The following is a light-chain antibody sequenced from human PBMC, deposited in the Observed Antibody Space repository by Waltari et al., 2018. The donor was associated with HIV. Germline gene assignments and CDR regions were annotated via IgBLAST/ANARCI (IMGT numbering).Light chain of an antibody. CDR1: NSNIGRHNV. V-gene: IGLV2-23*02. CDR3: CSFAGDKDSQISKYV. CDR2: EVT. J-gene: IGLJ1*01. Sequence: QSALTQPASVSGSLGQSVTISCTGTNSNIGRHNVVSWYQQQPGTVPNLLIFEVTKSPSGVSSRFFGSKSGNTASLTISILQTDDEAAYYCCSFAGDKDSQISKYVVGTGTTVTVL.